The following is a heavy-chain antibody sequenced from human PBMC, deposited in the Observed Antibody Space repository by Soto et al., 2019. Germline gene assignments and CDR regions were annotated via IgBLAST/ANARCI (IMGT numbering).Heavy chain of an antibody. D-gene: IGHD3-22*01. Sequence: GTRRLPCVPSGFTLSSYAMHWVRSARGKRLEWVAVISYDGSNKYYADSVKGRFTISRDNCKSTLYLPMNRLRAQDTAVYYCARDKYYYDSRDAFDIWGQGTMGTVSS. CDR1: GFTLSSYA. J-gene: IGHJ3*02. V-gene: IGHV3-30-3*01. CDR3: ARDKYYYDSRDAFDI. CDR2: ISYDGSNK.